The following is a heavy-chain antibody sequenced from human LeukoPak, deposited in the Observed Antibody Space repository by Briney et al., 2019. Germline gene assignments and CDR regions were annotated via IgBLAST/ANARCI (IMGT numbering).Heavy chain of an antibody. J-gene: IGHJ4*02. CDR3: AKERNLEIAVAGTIFGS. CDR2: IYSGGDT. V-gene: IGHV3-66*01. Sequence: GGSLRLSCAASGFTVSSNYMGWVRQAPGKGLEWVSVIYSGGDTYYAGSVKGRFTISRDNSKNMIYLEMTSLKAEDTAVYYCAKERNLEIAVAGTIFGSWGQGTLVTVSS. CDR1: GFTVSSNY. D-gene: IGHD6-19*01.